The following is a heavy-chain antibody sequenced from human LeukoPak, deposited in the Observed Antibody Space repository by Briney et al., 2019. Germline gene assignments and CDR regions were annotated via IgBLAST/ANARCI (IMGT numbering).Heavy chain of an antibody. V-gene: IGHV3-21*01. CDR1: GFTFWSAW. J-gene: IGHJ4*02. CDR2: ISSSSSYI. Sequence: GGSLRLSCAASGFTFWSAWMSWVRQAPRKGLEWVSSISSSSSYIYYADSVKGRFTISRDNAKNSLYLRMNSLRAEDTAVYYCARVWGYGNWYFDYWGQGTLVTVSS. D-gene: IGHD3-16*01. CDR3: ARVWGYGNWYFDY.